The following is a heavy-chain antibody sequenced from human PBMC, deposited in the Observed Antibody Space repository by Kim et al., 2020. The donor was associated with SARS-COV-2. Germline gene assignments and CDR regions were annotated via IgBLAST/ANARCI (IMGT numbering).Heavy chain of an antibody. J-gene: IGHJ5*02. CDR3: AKCQDYSSWYWFDS. CDR2: IWHDGSNK. V-gene: IGHV3-33*06. Sequence: GGSLRLSCAASGFTFSSYGMHWVRQAPGKGLEWVGVIWHDGSNKYYADSVKGQFTISRDNSKNTLYLQMDSLRAEDTAVYYCAKCQDYSSWYWFDSWGQG. CDR1: GFTFSSYG. D-gene: IGHD6-13*01.